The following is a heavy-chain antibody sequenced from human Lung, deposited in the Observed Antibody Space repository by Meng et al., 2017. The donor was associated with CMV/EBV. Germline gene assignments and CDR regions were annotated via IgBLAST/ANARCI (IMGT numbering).Heavy chain of an antibody. V-gene: IGHV1-2*02. J-gene: IGHJ6*02. CDR3: ARGNYYYGLDV. CDR2: INPHSGGT. Sequence: ASXXVSCKASGYTFTAYIMHWLRQAPGQGLEWVGWINPHSGGTNYAQKFQGRVTMTRDTSISTAYMELSRLRSDDTAVYYCARGNYYYGLDVWGQGTTVTVSS. CDR1: GYTFTAYI.